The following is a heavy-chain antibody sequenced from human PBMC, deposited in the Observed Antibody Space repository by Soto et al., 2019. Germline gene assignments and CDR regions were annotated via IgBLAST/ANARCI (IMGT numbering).Heavy chain of an antibody. CDR3: ARGGPTAYYFDF. D-gene: IGHD2-21*01. V-gene: IGHV4-31*03. J-gene: IGHJ4*02. Sequence: SETLSLTCSVSGGSISSGGYYWTWIRQHPEKGLEWIGYIYYSGSTYYKPSLKSRVTISVDTSKNQFSLMLGSVTVADTAVYYCARGGPTAYYFDFWGLGTLVT. CDR1: GGSISSGGYY. CDR2: IYYSGST.